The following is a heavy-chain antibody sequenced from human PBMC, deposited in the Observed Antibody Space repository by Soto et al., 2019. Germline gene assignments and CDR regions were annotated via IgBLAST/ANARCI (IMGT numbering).Heavy chain of an antibody. J-gene: IGHJ6*02. CDR1: GYSVSSSDYY. V-gene: IGHV4-39*01. CDR3: APLSVSLSGPYGIHV. CDR2: VLYSGLT. Sequence: ETLSLTCSVSGYSVSSSDYYWAWIRQPPGKGLEWIGSVLYSGLTYYNPSLKSRVTLSVDTSKNQFSVRLNSVTASDTAVYYCAPLSVSLSGPYGIHVWGQGTTVTVSS. D-gene: IGHD2-15*01.